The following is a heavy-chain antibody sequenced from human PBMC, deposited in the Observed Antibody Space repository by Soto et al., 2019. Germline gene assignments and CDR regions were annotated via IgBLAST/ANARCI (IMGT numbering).Heavy chain of an antibody. CDR2: ISSSSSTI. V-gene: IGHV3-48*01. CDR3: ARDIAGSGSYLHFDS. Sequence: EVQLVESGGGLVQPGGSLRLSCAASGFTFSSYSMNWVRQAPGKGLEWVSYISSSSSTIYYADSVKGRFTISSDNAKNSLYLQMNSLRAEDTAVYYCARDIAGSGSYLHFDSWGQGTLVTVSS. D-gene: IGHD3-10*01. J-gene: IGHJ4*02. CDR1: GFTFSSYS.